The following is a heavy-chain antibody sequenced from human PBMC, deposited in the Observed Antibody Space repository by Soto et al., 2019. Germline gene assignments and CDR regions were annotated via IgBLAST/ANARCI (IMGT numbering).Heavy chain of an antibody. CDR3: ARDSSLQLERRPRINWFDP. D-gene: IGHD1-1*01. CDR1: GYTFTSYA. Sequence: GASVKVSCKASGYTFTSYAMHWVRQAPGQRLEWMGWIDAGNGNTKYSQKFQGRVTITRDTSASTAYMELSSLRSEDTAVYYCARDSSLQLERRPRINWFDPWGQGTLVTVSS. V-gene: IGHV1-3*01. CDR2: IDAGNGNT. J-gene: IGHJ5*02.